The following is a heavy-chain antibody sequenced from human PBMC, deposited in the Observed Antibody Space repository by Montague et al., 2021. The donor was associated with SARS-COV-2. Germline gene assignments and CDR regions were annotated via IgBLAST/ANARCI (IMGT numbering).Heavy chain of an antibody. CDR2: IYYSGST. Sequence: SETLSLTCTVSGGSISSYYWSWIRQPPGKGREWIGYIYYSGSTNYNPSLKSRVTISVDTSKNQFSLKLSSVTAADAAVYYCARSSGWRGNAFDIWGQGTMVTVSS. CDR3: ARSSGWRGNAFDI. V-gene: IGHV4-59*01. D-gene: IGHD6-19*01. CDR1: GGSISSYY. J-gene: IGHJ3*02.